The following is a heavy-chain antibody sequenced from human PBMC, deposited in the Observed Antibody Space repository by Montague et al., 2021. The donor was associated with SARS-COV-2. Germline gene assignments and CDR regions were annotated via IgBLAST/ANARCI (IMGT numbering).Heavy chain of an antibody. J-gene: IGHJ6*03. CDR2: IHHGGST. CDR3: ARLGDGVVPSPILGVGPYYSYYYMDV. D-gene: IGHD3-10*01. Sequence: SETLSLTCAVHGGSFSTYSWNWIRQPPGKGLEWIGEIHHGGSTNYNPSLKSRVTISADTSKNQFSLKLTSVAAADTAVYHRARLGDGVVPSPILGVGPYYSYYYMDVWGKGTTVTVSS. V-gene: IGHV4-34*01. CDR1: GGSFSTYS.